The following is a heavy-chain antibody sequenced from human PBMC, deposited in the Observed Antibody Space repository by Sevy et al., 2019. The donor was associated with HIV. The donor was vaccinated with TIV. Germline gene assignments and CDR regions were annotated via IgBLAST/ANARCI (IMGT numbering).Heavy chain of an antibody. CDR2: ISWNSGSI. Sequence: GGSLRLSCAASGFNFDDYAMHWVRQAPGKGLEWVSGISWNSGSIGYADSVKGRFTISRDNAKKSLFLQMNSLRTEDMALYCCAKGLGLYYYYAMDVWGQGTTVTVSS. J-gene: IGHJ6*02. CDR3: AKGLGLYYYYAMDV. CDR1: GFNFDDYA. V-gene: IGHV3-9*03.